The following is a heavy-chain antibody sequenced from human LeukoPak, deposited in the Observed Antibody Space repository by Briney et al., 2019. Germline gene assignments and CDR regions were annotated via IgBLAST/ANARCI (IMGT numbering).Heavy chain of an antibody. CDR2: IYSGGST. V-gene: IGHV3-53*01. D-gene: IGHD3-22*01. CDR1: GFTVSSNY. CDR3: ARGDYYDSSGLT. J-gene: IGHJ5*02. Sequence: GGSLRLSCAASGFTVSSNYMSWVRQAPGKGLEWVSVIYSGGSTYYADSVKGRFTISRDNSKNTLHLQMNSLRAEDTAVYYCARGDYYDSSGLTWGQGTLVTVSS.